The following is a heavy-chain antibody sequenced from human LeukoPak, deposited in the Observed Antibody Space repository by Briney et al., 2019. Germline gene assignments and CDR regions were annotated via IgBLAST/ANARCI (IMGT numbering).Heavy chain of an antibody. CDR3: ARLSYWVFEI. Sequence: GGSLRLSCAASGFNFNTYTMNWVRQAPGKGLEWVANIKFDGNDKFYVDSVKGRFTISRDNAKNLLYLQMSSLRAEDTAVYFCARLSYWVFEIWGQGTMVTVSS. CDR1: GFNFNTYT. CDR2: IKFDGNDK. D-gene: IGHD2-21*01. V-gene: IGHV3-7*01. J-gene: IGHJ3*02.